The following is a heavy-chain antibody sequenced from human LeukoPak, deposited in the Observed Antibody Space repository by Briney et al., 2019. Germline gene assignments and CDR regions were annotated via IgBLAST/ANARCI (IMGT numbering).Heavy chain of an antibody. CDR3: ARQRDGYYFDY. V-gene: IGHV5-51*01. D-gene: IGHD5-24*01. CDR2: IFPGDSDI. CDR1: GYTFTSYW. Sequence: GESLKISCKASGYTFTSYWIGWVRQMPGKGLEWMGIIFPGDSDIRYSPSFQGQVTISADKSIRTAFLQWSTLEAADTAMYYCARQRDGYYFDYWGQGTLVTVSS. J-gene: IGHJ4*02.